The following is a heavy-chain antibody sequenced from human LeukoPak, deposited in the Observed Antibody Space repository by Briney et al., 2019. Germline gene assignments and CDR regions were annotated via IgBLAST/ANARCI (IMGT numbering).Heavy chain of an antibody. CDR2: ISSSGSTI. V-gene: IGHV3-48*04. CDR1: GFTFSSYS. J-gene: IGHJ5*02. D-gene: IGHD4-17*01. CDR3: ARVIGSYGVNWFDP. Sequence: GGSLRLSCAASGFTFSSYSMNWIRQAPGKGLEWVSYISSSGSTIYYADSVKGRFTISRDNAKNSLYLQMNSLRAEDTAVYYCARVIGSYGVNWFDPWGQGTLVTVSS.